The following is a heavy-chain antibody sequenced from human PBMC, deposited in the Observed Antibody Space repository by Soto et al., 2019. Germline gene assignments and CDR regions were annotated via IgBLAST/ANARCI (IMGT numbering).Heavy chain of an antibody. J-gene: IGHJ6*02. CDR2: ISYDEIDK. V-gene: IGHV3-30*04. CDR3: AKDSGYQLPDNYFYYGLDV. CDR1: VFTFTSNA. Sequence: RSLRRSGAASVFTFTSNAMRWVRQTPGKRLAWVAAISYDEIDKKYASSVKGRFTVSRDNVKNTLSLQMNSLRPEDTAVYYCAKDSGYQLPDNYFYYGLDVWGQGTTVTVSS. D-gene: IGHD2-2*01.